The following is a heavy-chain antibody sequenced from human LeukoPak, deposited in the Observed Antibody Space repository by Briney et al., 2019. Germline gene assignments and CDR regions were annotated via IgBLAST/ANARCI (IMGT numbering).Heavy chain of an antibody. J-gene: IGHJ5*02. CDR1: GFTVSSNY. CDR3: AREDLRGIAAAGTRWFDP. D-gene: IGHD6-13*01. CDR2: IYSGGST. V-gene: IGHV3-66*01. Sequence: GGSLRLSCAASGFTVSSNYMSWVRQAPGKGLEWVSVIYSGGSTYYADSVKGRFTISRDNSKNTLYLQMNSLRAEDTAVYYCAREDLRGIAAAGTRWFDPWGQGTLVTVSS.